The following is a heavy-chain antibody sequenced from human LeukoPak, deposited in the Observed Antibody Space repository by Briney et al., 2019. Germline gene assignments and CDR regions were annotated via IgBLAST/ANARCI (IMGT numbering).Heavy chain of an antibody. D-gene: IGHD2-15*01. J-gene: IGHJ6*02. CDR3: ARDSGGSDV. Sequence: ASVKVSCKASGGTFSSYAISWVRQAPRQGLEWMGRIIPILGIANYAQKFQGRVTITADKSTSTAYMELSSLRSEDTAVYYCARDSGGSDVWGQGTTVTVSS. V-gene: IGHV1-69*04. CDR1: GGTFSSYA. CDR2: IIPILGIA.